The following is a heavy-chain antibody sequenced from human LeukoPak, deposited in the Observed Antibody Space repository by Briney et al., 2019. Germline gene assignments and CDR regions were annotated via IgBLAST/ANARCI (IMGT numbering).Heavy chain of an antibody. CDR3: AKDTLVGATTGAFDI. Sequence: GGSLRLSCAASGFTFDDYAMHWVRQAPGKGLEWVSGSSWNSGNIGCADSVKGRFTISRDHAKNSLYLQMNSLRAEDMALYYCAKDTLVGATTGAFDIWGQGTMVTGSS. CDR1: GFTFDDYA. V-gene: IGHV3-9*03. J-gene: IGHJ3*02. CDR2: SSWNSGNI. D-gene: IGHD1-26*01.